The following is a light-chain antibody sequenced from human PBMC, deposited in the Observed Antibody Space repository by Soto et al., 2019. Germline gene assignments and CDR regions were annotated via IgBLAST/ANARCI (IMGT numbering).Light chain of an antibody. CDR3: QETFTTPYT. CDR1: QGISRY. V-gene: IGKV1-39*01. CDR2: AAS. J-gene: IGKJ2*01. Sequence: DIQMTPAPTPLSAPVGDRVTLTCRASQGISRYLNWYQQKPGKAPKVLIYAASNLESGVPSRFSGSGSGTDFSLTISSLQAGDFATYFCQETFTTPYTFGQGTKVDIK.